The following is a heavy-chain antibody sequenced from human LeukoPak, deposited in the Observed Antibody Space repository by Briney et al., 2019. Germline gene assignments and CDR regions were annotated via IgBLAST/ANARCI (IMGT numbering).Heavy chain of an antibody. CDR3: ARDRRSSGWYDFDY. Sequence: PGGSLRLSCAASGFTFSSYSMNWVRQAPGKGLEWVSSISSSSSYIYYADSVKGRFTISRDNAKNSLYLQMNSLRAEDTAVYYCARDRRSSGWYDFDYWGQGTLVTVSS. V-gene: IGHV3-21*01. CDR1: GFTFSSYS. J-gene: IGHJ4*02. CDR2: ISSSSSYI. D-gene: IGHD6-19*01.